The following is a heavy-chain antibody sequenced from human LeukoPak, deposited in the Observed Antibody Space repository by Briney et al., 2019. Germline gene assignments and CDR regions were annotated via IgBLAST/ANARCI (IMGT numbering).Heavy chain of an antibody. J-gene: IGHJ4*02. CDR1: GFTFSDYN. Sequence: GGSLRLSCAASGFTFSDYNMRWIRQAPGKGLEWVSSISRSGSTKYYADSVKGRFTISRDNAKNSLFLQMNSLRAEDTAVYYCARVGAVSSWAYWGQGTLVTVSS. V-gene: IGHV3-11*04. CDR2: ISRSGSTK. D-gene: IGHD6-13*01. CDR3: ARVGAVSSWAY.